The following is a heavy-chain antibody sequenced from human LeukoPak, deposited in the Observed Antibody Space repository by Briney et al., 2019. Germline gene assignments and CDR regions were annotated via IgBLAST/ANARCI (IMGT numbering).Heavy chain of an antibody. CDR3: VREGIELGSAFDI. CDR2: ISSSGSTI. D-gene: IGHD5-18*01. J-gene: IGHJ3*02. Sequence: PGGSLRLSCAASGFTFSDYYMSWIRQAPGKGLEWVSYISSSGSTIYYADSVKGRFTISRDNSKSTLYLQMNSLRIEDTAVYYCVREGIELGSAFDIWGQGTMVTVSS. V-gene: IGHV3-11*04. CDR1: GFTFSDYY.